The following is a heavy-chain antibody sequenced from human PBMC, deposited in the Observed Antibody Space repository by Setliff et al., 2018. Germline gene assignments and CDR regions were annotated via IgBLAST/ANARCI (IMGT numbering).Heavy chain of an antibody. CDR2: IYYTGST. V-gene: IGHV4-39*01. Sequence: KTSETLSLTCTVSGDSIRTSRNYWGWIRQSPGKGLEWIGSIYYTGSTNYNPSLKSRTAISVDTSRNHFSLRLDSVSAADTAVYYCARHSPNTEGLTYYFDSWGQGTLVTVSS. D-gene: IGHD2-2*02. J-gene: IGHJ4*02. CDR1: GDSIRTSRNY. CDR3: ARHSPNTEGLTYYFDS.